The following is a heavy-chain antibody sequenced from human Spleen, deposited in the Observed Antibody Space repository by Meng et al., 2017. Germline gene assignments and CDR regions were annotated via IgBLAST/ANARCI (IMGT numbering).Heavy chain of an antibody. CDR2: TYYKSKWYN. J-gene: IGHJ4*02. Sequence: QLHQSGPGLVKPSQTLSPTCSISGDSVSSNSAAWNWIRQSPSRGLEWLGRTYYKSKWYNDYAVSVKSRITINPDTSKNQFSLQLNSVTPEDTAVYYCARGGIVATSSLDYWGQGTLVTVSS. CDR3: ARGGIVATSSLDY. CDR1: GDSVSSNSAA. V-gene: IGHV6-1*01. D-gene: IGHD5-12*01.